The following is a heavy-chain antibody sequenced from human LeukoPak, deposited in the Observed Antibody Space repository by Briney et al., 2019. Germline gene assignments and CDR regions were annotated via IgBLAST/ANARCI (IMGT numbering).Heavy chain of an antibody. CDR1: GFTFSSYA. CDR3: ARDLNWAGY. Sequence: PGRSLRLSCAASGFTFSSYAMHWVRQAPGKGLEWVALISYDGSNKYYADSVKGRFTISRDNSKNTLYLQMNSLRVEDTAVYYCARDLNWAGYWGQGTLVTVSS. CDR2: ISYDGSNK. J-gene: IGHJ4*02. D-gene: IGHD3-10*01. V-gene: IGHV3-30*04.